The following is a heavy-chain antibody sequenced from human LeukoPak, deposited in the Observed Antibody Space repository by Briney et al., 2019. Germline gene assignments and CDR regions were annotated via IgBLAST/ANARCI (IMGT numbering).Heavy chain of an antibody. CDR1: GFTFSSYW. CDR3: AKSSSTSCYSRVNDAFDI. D-gene: IGHD2-2*01. Sequence: PGGSLRLSCAASGFTFSSYWMSWVRQAPGKGLEWVSAISGSGGSTYYADSVKGRFTISRDNSKNTLYLQMNSLRAEDTAVYYCAKSSSTSCYSRVNDAFDIWGQGTMVTVSS. V-gene: IGHV3-23*01. CDR2: ISGSGGST. J-gene: IGHJ3*02.